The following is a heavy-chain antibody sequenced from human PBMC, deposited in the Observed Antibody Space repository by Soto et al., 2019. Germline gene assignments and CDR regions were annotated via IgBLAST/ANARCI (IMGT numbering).Heavy chain of an antibody. J-gene: IGHJ4*02. CDR1: GFSLSNSGMS. CDR2: IDWDNDK. CDR3: ARTHVAGAATWYYFDY. V-gene: IGHV2-70*01. Sequence: SGPTLVNPTQTLTLTCTFSGFSLSNSGMSVSWIRQPPGKALEWLALIDWDNDKYYISSLRTRLTISKDTSKNQVALTMTNMDTVDTATYFCARTHVAGAATWYYFDYWGQGTLVTVSS. D-gene: IGHD1-26*01.